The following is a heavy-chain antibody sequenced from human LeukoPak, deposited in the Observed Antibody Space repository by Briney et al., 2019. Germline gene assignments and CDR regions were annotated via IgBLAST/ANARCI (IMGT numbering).Heavy chain of an antibody. CDR2: IYYSGST. D-gene: IGHD6-19*01. V-gene: IGHV4-39*01. Sequence: TSETLSLTCTVSGGSISSSSYYWGWIRQPPGKGLEWIGSIYYSGSTYYNPSLKSRVTISVDTSKNQFSLKLSSVTAADTAVYYCARQGRYSSGWYYFDYWGQGTLVTVSS. J-gene: IGHJ4*02. CDR1: GGSISSSSYY. CDR3: ARQGRYSSGWYYFDY.